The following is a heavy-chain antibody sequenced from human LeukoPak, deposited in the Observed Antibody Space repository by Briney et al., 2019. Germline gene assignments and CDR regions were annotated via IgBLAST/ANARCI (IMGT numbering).Heavy chain of an antibody. CDR1: GGSISSGGYS. D-gene: IGHD3-10*01. CDR2: IYHSGST. V-gene: IGHV4-30-2*01. J-gene: IGHJ4*02. CDR3: ARDLYGSGSYSPSD. Sequence: SQTLSLTCAVSGGSISSGGYSWSWIRQPPGKGLEWIGYIYHSGSTYYNPSLKSRVTISVDRSKNQFSLKLSSVTAADTAVYYCARDLYGSGSYSPSDWGQGTLVTVSS.